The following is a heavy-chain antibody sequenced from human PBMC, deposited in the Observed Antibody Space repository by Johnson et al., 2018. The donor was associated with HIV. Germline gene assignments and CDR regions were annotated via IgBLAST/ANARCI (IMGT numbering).Heavy chain of an antibody. CDR2: ISGSGGST. D-gene: IGHD1-14*01. Sequence: EVQLVESGGGLVQPGGSLRLSCAASGFTFSSYAMSWVRQAPGKGLEWVSAISGSGGSTYYADSVKGRFTISRDNSKNSLYLQMNSLRAEDTAVYYCARTPSLPGAFDIWGQGTMVTVSS. J-gene: IGHJ3*02. CDR1: GFTFSSYA. CDR3: ARTPSLPGAFDI. V-gene: IGHV3-23*04.